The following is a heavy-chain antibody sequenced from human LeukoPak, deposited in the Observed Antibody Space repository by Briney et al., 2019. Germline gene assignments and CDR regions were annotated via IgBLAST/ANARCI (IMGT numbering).Heavy chain of an antibody. D-gene: IGHD3-10*01. CDR1: GYTFTGYY. CDR2: IIPIFGTA. Sequence: SVKVSCKASGYTFTGYYMHWMRQAPGQGLEWMGGIIPIFGTANYAQKFQGRVTITADESTSTAYMELSSLRSEDTAVYYCARAWYYYGSGSYYNLDYWGQGTLVTVSS. V-gene: IGHV1-69*13. J-gene: IGHJ4*02. CDR3: ARAWYYYGSGSYYNLDY.